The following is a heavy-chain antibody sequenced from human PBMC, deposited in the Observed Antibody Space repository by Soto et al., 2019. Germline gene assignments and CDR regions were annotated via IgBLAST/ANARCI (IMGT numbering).Heavy chain of an antibody. CDR1: GFRFSSYA. Sequence: PGGSLRLSCAASGFRFSSYAMSWVRQDPGKGLEWVSGISGGATSTFYADSVRGRFTISRDNSKNTLYLQMNSLRAEDTAVYYCAKDRVADLNWFDPWGQGTLVTVSS. D-gene: IGHD2-15*01. CDR3: AKDRVADLNWFDP. J-gene: IGHJ5*02. CDR2: ISGGATST. V-gene: IGHV3-23*01.